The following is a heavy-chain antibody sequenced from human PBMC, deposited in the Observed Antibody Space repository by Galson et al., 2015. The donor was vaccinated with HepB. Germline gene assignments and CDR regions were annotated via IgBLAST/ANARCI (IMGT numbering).Heavy chain of an antibody. V-gene: IGHV4-4*02. Sequence: SETLSLTCAVSGGSISSSNWWSWVRQPPGKGLEWIGEIYHSGSTNYNPSLKSRVTISVDKSKNQFSLKLSSVTAADTAVYYCAREYCRSTSCYRLAFDPWGQGTLVTVSS. D-gene: IGHD2-2*01. J-gene: IGHJ5*02. CDR1: GGSISSSNW. CDR3: AREYCRSTSCYRLAFDP. CDR2: IYHSGST.